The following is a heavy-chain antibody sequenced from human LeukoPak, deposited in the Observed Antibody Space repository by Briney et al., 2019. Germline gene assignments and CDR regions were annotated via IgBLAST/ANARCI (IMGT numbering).Heavy chain of an antibody. CDR3: ARGGRIQLWLGYYMDV. J-gene: IGHJ6*03. CDR2: INHSGST. V-gene: IGHV4-34*01. CDR1: GGSFSGYY. Sequence: SETLSLTCAVSGGSFSGYYWSWIRQPPGKGREWIGEINHSGSTNYNPSLKSRVTISVDTSKNQFSLKLSSVTAADTAVYYCARGGRIQLWLGYYMDVWGKGTTVTVSS. D-gene: IGHD5-18*01.